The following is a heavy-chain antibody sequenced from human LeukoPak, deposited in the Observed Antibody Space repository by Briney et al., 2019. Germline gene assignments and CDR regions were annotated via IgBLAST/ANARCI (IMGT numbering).Heavy chain of an antibody. CDR3: ARHGYDSSGYYLGGVDY. CDR2: INHSGST. D-gene: IGHD3-22*01. Sequence: SETLSLTCAVYGGSFSGYYWSWIRQPPGKGLEWIGEINHSGSTNYNPSLKSRVTISVDTSKIHFSLQLTSVTATDTAVYYCARHGYDSSGYYLGGVDYWGQGTLVTVSS. V-gene: IGHV4-34*01. J-gene: IGHJ4*02. CDR1: GGSFSGYY.